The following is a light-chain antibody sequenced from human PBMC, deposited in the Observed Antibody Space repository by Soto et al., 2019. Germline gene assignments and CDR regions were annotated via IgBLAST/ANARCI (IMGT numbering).Light chain of an antibody. CDR1: QSVISNY. CDR3: HQYGSTPRT. V-gene: IGKV3-20*01. Sequence: DIEMTQSPGTLSLSPGDRATLSCRASQSVISNYFSWLQQKPGHAPRLLIYGISSMATGIPDRFSGSGSGTDFTLTISGLEPEDFAMYYCHQYGSTPRTFGQGTKLEIK. CDR2: GIS. J-gene: IGKJ2*01.